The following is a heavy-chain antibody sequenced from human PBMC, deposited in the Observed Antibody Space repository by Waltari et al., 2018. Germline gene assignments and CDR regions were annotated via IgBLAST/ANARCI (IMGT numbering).Heavy chain of an antibody. CDR3: ARDPSGSYPGDY. D-gene: IGHD1-26*01. J-gene: IGHJ4*02. CDR1: GFTVSPNY. CDR2: IYRGGST. V-gene: IGHV3-53*01. Sequence: EVQLVESGGGLIQPGGSLRLSCAASGFTVSPNYMTWVRQAAGKGLEWLSVIYRGGSTYYADSVKGRFTISRDNSKNTLYLQMNSLRAEDTAVYYCARDPSGSYPGDYWGQGTLVTVSS.